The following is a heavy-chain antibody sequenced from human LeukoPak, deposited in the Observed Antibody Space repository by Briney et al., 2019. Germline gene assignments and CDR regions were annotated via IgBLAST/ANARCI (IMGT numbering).Heavy chain of an antibody. J-gene: IGHJ5*02. CDR1: GFPFSSYS. CDR3: ARAGSSSWYGVGWFDP. Sequence: GGALRLSCAASGFPFSSYSMNRVPQATAKGLERVSPIICSSSYIYDADSVKGRFTISRDNAKNSLYLQMNSLRAEDTAVYYRARAGSSSWYGVGWFDPWGQGTLVTVSS. D-gene: IGHD6-13*01. CDR2: IICSSSYI. V-gene: IGHV3-21*01.